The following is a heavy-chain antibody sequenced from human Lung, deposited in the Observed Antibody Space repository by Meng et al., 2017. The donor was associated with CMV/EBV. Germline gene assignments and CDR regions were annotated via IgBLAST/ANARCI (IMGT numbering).Heavy chain of an antibody. CDR2: IKEDGSEK. V-gene: IGHV3-7*02. Sequence: QLVEFGGGLVQPGGSLRLSCKVSGLRFSRFWMSWVRQAPGKGLEWVANIKEDGSEKYYVDSVKGRFTISRDNAKNSLYLQMNSPRVEDTAVYYCRDGHYSGRWGQGTLVTVSS. J-gene: IGHJ4*02. D-gene: IGHD2-8*01. CDR1: GLRFSRFW. CDR3: RDGHYSGR.